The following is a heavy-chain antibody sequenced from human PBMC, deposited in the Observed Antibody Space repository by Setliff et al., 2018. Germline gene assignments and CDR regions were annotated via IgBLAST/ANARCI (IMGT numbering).Heavy chain of an antibody. D-gene: IGHD6-19*01. V-gene: IGHV1-46*03. CDR1: GYTFIYYY. Sequence: ASVKVSCKASGYTFIYYYIHWVRQAPGQGLEWMGLINPSGGGTICARKFQGRVTMARETSTSTVYMELSGLRSEDTAVYYCARVYLAGSGWDKANALDIRGQGTMVTVSS. J-gene: IGHJ3*02. CDR2: INPSGGGT. CDR3: ARVYLAGSGWDKANALDI.